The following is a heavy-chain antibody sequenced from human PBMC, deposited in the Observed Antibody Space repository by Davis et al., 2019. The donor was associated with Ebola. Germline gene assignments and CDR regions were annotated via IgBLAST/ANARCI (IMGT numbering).Heavy chain of an antibody. V-gene: IGHV1-69*06. Sequence: AASVKVSCKASGYTFTSYDINWVRQAPGQGLEWMGGIISIFGTANYAQKFQGRVTITADKSTSTAYMELRSLRSEDTAVYYCASEHYYDSSGYYNWGQGTLVTVSS. CDR2: IISIFGTA. CDR3: ASEHYYDSSGYYN. J-gene: IGHJ4*02. CDR1: GYTFTSYD. D-gene: IGHD3-22*01.